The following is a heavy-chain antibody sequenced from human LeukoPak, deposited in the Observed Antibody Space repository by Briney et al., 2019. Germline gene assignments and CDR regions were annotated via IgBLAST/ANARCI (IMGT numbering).Heavy chain of an antibody. CDR1: GFTSSSYE. J-gene: IGHJ4*02. D-gene: IGHD2-15*01. CDR3: ARVSGCSGGICTSLKY. V-gene: IGHV3-30*04. Sequence: GRSLRLSCAASGFTSSSYEMHWVRQAPGKGLEWVTLISYDGTNKYYADSVKGRFTVSRDNSNNTVFLQMHSLSAEDTAVYYCARVSGCSGGICTSLKYWGQGTLVTVSS. CDR2: ISYDGTNK.